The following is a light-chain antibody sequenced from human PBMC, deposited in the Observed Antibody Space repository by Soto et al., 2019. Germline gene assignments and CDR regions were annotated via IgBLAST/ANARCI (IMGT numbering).Light chain of an antibody. Sequence: EIVLTQSPGTLSLSPGERATLSCMASQSVSSSYLAWYQQKPGQAPRLLIYCASSSATGIPDRFSGSGSGTDFTLTISRLELEDCAVYYCQHYGTSPPYTFGQGTKLDI. J-gene: IGKJ2*01. CDR2: CAS. CDR1: QSVSSSY. V-gene: IGKV3-20*01. CDR3: QHYGTSPPYT.